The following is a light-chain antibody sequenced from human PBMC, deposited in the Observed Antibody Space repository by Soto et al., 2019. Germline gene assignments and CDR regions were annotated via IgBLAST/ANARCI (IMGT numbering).Light chain of an antibody. V-gene: IGLV2-23*01. CDR2: EGS. Sequence: QSVLTQPASVSGSTGQSITISCTGTSSDVGSYNLVSWYQQHPGKAPKLMIYEGSKRPSGVSNRFSGFKSGNTASLTISGLQAEDEADYYCCSYAGSRTWVFGGGTKLTVL. CDR1: SSDVGSYNL. CDR3: CSYAGSRTWV. J-gene: IGLJ3*02.